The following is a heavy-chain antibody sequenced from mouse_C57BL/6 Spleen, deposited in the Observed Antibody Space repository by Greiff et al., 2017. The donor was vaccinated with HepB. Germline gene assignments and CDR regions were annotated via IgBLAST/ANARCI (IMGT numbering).Heavy chain of an antibody. V-gene: IGHV1-62-2*01. J-gene: IGHJ4*01. CDR3: ARHEEGAYYSRSDAMDY. D-gene: IGHD2-5*01. Sequence: VQGVESGAELVKPGASVKLSCKASGYTFTEYTIHWVKQRSGQGLEWIGWFYPGSGSIKYNEKFKDKATLTADKSSSTVYMELSRLTSEDSAVYFCARHEEGAYYSRSDAMDYWGQGTSVTVSS. CDR2: FYPGSGSI. CDR1: GYTFTEYT.